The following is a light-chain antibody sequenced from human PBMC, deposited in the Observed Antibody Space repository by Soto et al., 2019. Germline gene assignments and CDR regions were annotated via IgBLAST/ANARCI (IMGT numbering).Light chain of an antibody. J-gene: IGKJ1*01. CDR1: QSVSSY. V-gene: IGKV3-11*01. CDR2: DAS. CDR3: QQRSNWRET. Sequence: EIVLTQSPATLSLSPGERATLSCRASQSVSSYLAWYQQKPGQAPRLLIYDASNRATGIPARFSGSGSGTDFTLTTSSLEPEDFAVYYCQQRSNWRETFGQGTKVEIK.